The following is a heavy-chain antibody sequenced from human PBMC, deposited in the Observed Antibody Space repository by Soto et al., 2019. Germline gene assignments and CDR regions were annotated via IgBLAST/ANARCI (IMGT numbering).Heavy chain of an antibody. CDR1: GFTFSSSG. Sequence: QVQLVESGGGVVQPGRSLRLSCAASGFTFSSSGINWVRQAPGKGLEWVAVISYDGSNKYYADSVKGRFTISRDNSKNTLYLQMNILRAEDTAVYYCAKEGTGGALDIWGQGTMVTVSS. CDR2: ISYDGSNK. D-gene: IGHD1-1*01. CDR3: AKEGTGGALDI. V-gene: IGHV3-30*18. J-gene: IGHJ3*02.